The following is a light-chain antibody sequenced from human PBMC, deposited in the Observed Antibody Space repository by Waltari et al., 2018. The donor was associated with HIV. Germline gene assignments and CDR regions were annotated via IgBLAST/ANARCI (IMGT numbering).Light chain of an antibody. CDR2: RNN. CDR1: RSNIGSNY. V-gene: IGLV1-47*01. Sequence: SVLTXPXSASGSPXQRXTIXCSXRRSNIGSNYVYWYQQLPGTAPKLLISRNNQRPSGVPDRXXXSKXGTSASLAISGLRSEDEATYYCAAWDDGLNGSFGGGTKVTVL. J-gene: IGLJ2*01. CDR3: AAWDDGLNGS.